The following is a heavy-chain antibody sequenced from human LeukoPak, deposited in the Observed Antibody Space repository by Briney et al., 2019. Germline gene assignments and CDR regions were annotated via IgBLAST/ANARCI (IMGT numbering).Heavy chain of an antibody. D-gene: IGHD2-21*02. CDR2: IYYGGST. V-gene: IGHV4-59*01. J-gene: IGHJ1*01. CDR3: ARGSNSGGDWRWALEIPEYFQH. CDR1: GGSISSYY. Sequence: SETLSLTCTVSGGSISSYYWSWIRQPPGKGLEWIGYIYYGGSTNYNPSLKSRVTISVDTSKNQFSLKLSSVTAADTAVYYCARGSNSGGDWRWALEIPEYFQHWGQGTLVTVSS.